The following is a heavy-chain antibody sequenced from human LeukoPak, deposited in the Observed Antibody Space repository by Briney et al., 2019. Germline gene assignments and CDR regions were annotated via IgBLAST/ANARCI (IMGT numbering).Heavy chain of an antibody. CDR3: ARESLLGPFDY. CDR1: GFTFSSYW. Sequence: GGSLRLSCAASGFTFSSYWMSWVRQAPGKGLEWVANIKQDGSEKYYVDSVKGRYTISRDNAKNSLYLQMNSLRAEDTAVYYCARESLLGPFDYWGQGTLVTVSS. J-gene: IGHJ4*02. D-gene: IGHD1-26*01. CDR2: IKQDGSEK. V-gene: IGHV3-7*01.